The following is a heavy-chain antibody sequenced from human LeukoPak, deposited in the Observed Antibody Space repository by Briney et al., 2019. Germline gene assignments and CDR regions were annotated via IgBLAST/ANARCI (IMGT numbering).Heavy chain of an antibody. Sequence: SKTLSLTCTVSGGSISSFHWNWIRQPPGKGLEWIGYIYYSGSTNYNPSLKSRVTISVDTSKNQFSLKLSSVTAADPAVYYCARGYCSGGTCYFFDYWGQGTLVTVSS. CDR1: GGSISSFH. D-gene: IGHD2-15*01. CDR2: IYYSGST. J-gene: IGHJ4*02. CDR3: ARGYCSGGTCYFFDY. V-gene: IGHV4-59*01.